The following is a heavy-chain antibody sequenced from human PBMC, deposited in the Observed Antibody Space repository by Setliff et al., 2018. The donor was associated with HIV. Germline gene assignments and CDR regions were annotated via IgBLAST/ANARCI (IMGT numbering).Heavy chain of an antibody. V-gene: IGHV4-38-2*02. D-gene: IGHD5-12*01. CDR1: GFSISSGYY. CDR2: TSHSGST. CDR3: VTTDYSGYDSVWFDP. J-gene: IGHJ5*02. Sequence: LSLTCTVSGFSISSGYYWDWIRQPPGKGLEWIASTSHSGSTGYNPSLRSRVTISLDTSKNQVSLNMRSVTATDTGVYYCVTTDYSGYDSVWFDPWGQGTPVTVSS.